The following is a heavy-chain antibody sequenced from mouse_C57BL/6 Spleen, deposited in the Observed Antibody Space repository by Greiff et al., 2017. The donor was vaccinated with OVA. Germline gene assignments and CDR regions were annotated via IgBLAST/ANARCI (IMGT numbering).Heavy chain of an antibody. V-gene: IGHV1-82*01. CDR2: IYPGDGDT. D-gene: IGHD2-4*01. Sequence: VQLQESGPELVKPGASVKISCKASGYAFSSSWMNWVKQRPGKGLEWIGRIYPGDGDTNYNGKFKGKATLTADKSSSTAYMQLSSLTSEDSAVYFCARRGYDYDWFAYWGQGTLVTVSA. J-gene: IGHJ3*01. CDR3: ARRGYDYDWFAY. CDR1: GYAFSSSW.